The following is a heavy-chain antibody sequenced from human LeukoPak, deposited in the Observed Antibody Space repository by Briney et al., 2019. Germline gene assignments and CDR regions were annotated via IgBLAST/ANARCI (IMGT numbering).Heavy chain of an antibody. Sequence: GGSLRLSCAASGFTFGYYWMNWVRQIPGKGLEWVANINLSGSVKLYVDSVRGRCTISRDNAENSLSLQMDSLRAEDTAVYYCAAWAVHNYWGQGTLVTFSS. CDR2: INLSGSVK. D-gene: IGHD1-26*01. V-gene: IGHV3-7*01. CDR3: AAWAVHNY. J-gene: IGHJ4*02. CDR1: GFTFGYYW.